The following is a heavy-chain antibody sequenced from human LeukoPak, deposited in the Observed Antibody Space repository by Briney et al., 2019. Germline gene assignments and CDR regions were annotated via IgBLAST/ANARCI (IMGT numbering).Heavy chain of an antibody. CDR2: ISSDGNNK. CDR3: AKDPVAVAGNNYYRMDV. D-gene: IGHD6-19*01. CDR1: GFTFRNYG. V-gene: IGHV3-30*18. Sequence: GGSLRLSCVASGFTFRNYGMYWVRQAPGKGLEWVAVISSDGNNKYYGDSVKGRFTISRDNSQDTLYVQMTSLRAEDTAVYYCAKDPVAVAGNNYYRMDVWGQGTTVTVSS. J-gene: IGHJ6*02.